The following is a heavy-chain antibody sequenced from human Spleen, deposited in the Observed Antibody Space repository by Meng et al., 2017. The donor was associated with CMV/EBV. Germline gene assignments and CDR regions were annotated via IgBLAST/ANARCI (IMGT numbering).Heavy chain of an antibody. CDR2: ISGSGGTI. D-gene: IGHD5-18*01. Sequence: GGSLRLSCAGSGFTFSGYEMNWVRQAPGKGLEWVSYISGSGGTISYADSVKGRFTISRDNAKNSLYLRMDSLRAEDTAVYYCATLNGYSFFFDYWGQGALVTVSS. CDR3: ATLNGYSFFFDY. V-gene: IGHV3-48*03. CDR1: GFTFSGYE. J-gene: IGHJ4*02.